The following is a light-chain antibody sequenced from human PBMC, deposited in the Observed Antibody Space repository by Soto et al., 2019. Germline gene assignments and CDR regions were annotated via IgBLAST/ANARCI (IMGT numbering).Light chain of an antibody. CDR3: QQSYSTPRT. CDR1: QSISSY. CDR2: AAS. Sequence: DIQMTQSPSSLSASVGDRVTITCRASQSISSYLNWYQQKPGKAPKLLIYAASSLQSGVPSRFSGSGSGTDFTLTISSPQHEDFATYYCQQSYSTPRTLGQGTKVDIK. J-gene: IGKJ1*01. V-gene: IGKV1-39*01.